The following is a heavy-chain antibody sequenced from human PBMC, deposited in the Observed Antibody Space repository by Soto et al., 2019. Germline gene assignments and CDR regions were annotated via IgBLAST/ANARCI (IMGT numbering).Heavy chain of an antibody. D-gene: IGHD4-17*01. CDR2: INPNSGGT. CDR3: ARDQAGSTHRFDP. CDR1: GYTFTGYY. J-gene: IGHJ5*02. Sequence: GASVKVSCKASGYTFTGYYMHWVRQAPGQGLEWMGWINPNSGGTNYAQKFQGWVTMTRDTSISTAYMELSRLRSDDTAVYYCARDQAGSTHRFDPWGQGTLVTVSS. V-gene: IGHV1-2*04.